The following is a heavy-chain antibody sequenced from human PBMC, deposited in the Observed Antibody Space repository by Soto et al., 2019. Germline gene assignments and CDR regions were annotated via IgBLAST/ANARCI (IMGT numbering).Heavy chain of an antibody. J-gene: IGHJ4*02. V-gene: IGHV2-5*02. CDR1: GFSLTTVGVG. CDR2: VYWDDDK. D-gene: IGHD3-10*01. Sequence: QITLKESGPTLVKPTQTLTLTCTFSGFSLTTVGVGVGWIRQPPGRAPEWLALVYWDDDKRYSPPLISRLTITYATSKHPVGLTVTNVDPMDTATYYCTNSGDGSGSYYNTYYFDYWGQGALFTVSS. CDR3: TNSGDGSGSYYNTYYFDY.